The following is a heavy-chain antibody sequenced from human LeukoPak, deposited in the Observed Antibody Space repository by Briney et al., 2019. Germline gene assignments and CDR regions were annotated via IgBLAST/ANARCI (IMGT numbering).Heavy chain of an antibody. CDR2: TYYTSKWFN. J-gene: IGHJ3*02. V-gene: IGHV6-1*01. CDR3: ARDFRSHGAFDI. Sequence: SQTLSLTSAISRDSVSSNSAAWNSIRQSPSRGLEWLGRTYYTSKWFNDYAVSVKSRITINPDTSKNQCSLQLNSVTPEDTAVYYCARDFRSHGAFDIWGQGTMVTVSS. CDR1: RDSVSSNSAA.